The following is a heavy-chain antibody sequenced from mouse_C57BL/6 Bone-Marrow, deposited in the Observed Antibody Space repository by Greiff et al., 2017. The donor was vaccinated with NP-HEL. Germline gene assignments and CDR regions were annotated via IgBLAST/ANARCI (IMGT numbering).Heavy chain of an antibody. CDR2: IDPETGGT. D-gene: IGHD1-1*02. CDR1: GYTFTDYE. J-gene: IGHJ2*01. CDR3: RGSWHYFDY. Sequence: QVQLKQSGAELVRPGASVTLSCKASGYTFTDYEMHWVKQTPVHGLEWIGAIDPETGGTAYNQKFKGKAILTADKSSSTAYMELRSLTSEDSAVYYCRGSWHYFDYWGQGTTLTVSS. V-gene: IGHV1-15*01.